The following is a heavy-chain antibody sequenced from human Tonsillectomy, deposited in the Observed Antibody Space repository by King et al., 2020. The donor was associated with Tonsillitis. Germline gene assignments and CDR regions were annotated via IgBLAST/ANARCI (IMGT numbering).Heavy chain of an antibody. CDR1: GGSISSYY. CDR2: IYYSGST. CDR3: ASVTAAPSGHSRIWFDYNWFDP. D-gene: IGHD6-13*01. Sequence: VQLQESGPGLVKPSETLSLTCSVSGGSISSYYWSWIRQPPGKGLEWIGYIYYSGSTNYNPSLKSRVTISVETSKNQFSLKLGSVTAADTAVYSCASVTAAPSGHSRIWFDYNWFDPWGQGTLVTVSS. V-gene: IGHV4-59*01. J-gene: IGHJ5*02.